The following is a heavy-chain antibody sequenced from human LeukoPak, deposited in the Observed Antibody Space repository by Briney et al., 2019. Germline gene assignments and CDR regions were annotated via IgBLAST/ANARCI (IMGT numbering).Heavy chain of an antibody. J-gene: IGHJ3*02. D-gene: IGHD3-22*01. CDR2: ISWDGGST. CDR3: AKLDATYDSSGYSGGDAFDI. Sequence: TGGSLRLSCAASGFTFDDYAMHWVRQAPGKGLEWVSLISWDGGSTYYADSVKGRFTISRDNSKNSLYLQMNSLRAEDTALYYCAKLDATYDSSGYSGGDAFDIWGQGTMVTVSS. V-gene: IGHV3-43D*03. CDR1: GFTFDDYA.